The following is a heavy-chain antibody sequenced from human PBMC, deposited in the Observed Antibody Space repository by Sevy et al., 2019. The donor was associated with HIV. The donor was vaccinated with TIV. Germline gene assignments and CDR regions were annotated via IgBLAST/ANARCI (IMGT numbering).Heavy chain of an antibody. J-gene: IGHJ6*02. D-gene: IGHD2-2*01. V-gene: IGHV3-23*01. Sequence: GGSLRLSCAVSGFTFSTSAMSWVRQAPGKGLEWVSSISGSGGSTYYADSVKGRFTISRDNSKNTVYLQMNGLRAEDSAVYYCARVPHPAVMQTLYYFGMDVWGQGTTVTVSS. CDR3: ARVPHPAVMQTLYYFGMDV. CDR2: ISGSGGST. CDR1: GFTFSTSA.